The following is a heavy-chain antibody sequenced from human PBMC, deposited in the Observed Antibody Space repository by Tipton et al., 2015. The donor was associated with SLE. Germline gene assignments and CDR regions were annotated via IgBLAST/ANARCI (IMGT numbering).Heavy chain of an antibody. CDR1: GGSISAFSFY. D-gene: IGHD2/OR15-2a*01. J-gene: IGHJ5*02. V-gene: IGHV4-39*01. CDR2: IYNSASASPNSGGT. CDR3: ATQRSFLRGPCRT. Sequence: TLSLTCNVSGGSISAFSFYWGWFRPTPGKGLEWIGMIYNSASASPNSGGTYYNPSLKNRVTISLDTSKNQFALRLTSVTAAETAVYYCATQRSFLRGPCRTWGQGTLVTVSS.